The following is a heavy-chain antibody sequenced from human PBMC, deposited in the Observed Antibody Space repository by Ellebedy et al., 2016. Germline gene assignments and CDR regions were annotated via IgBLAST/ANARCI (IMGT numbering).Heavy chain of an antibody. J-gene: IGHJ4*02. V-gene: IGHV4-30-2*01. D-gene: IGHD5-18*01. CDR1: GGSISSGGYS. CDR2: IYHSGST. Sequence: SETLSLTXAVSGGSISSGGYSWSWIRQPPGKGLEWIGYIYHSGSTYYNPSLKSRVTISVDRSKNQFSLKLSSVTAADTAVYYCASRGYSLIDDYWGQGTLVTVSS. CDR3: ASRGYSLIDDY.